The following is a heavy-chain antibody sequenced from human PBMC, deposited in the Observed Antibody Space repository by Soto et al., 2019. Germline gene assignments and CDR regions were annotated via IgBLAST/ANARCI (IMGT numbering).Heavy chain of an antibody. J-gene: IGHJ5*02. CDR3: ASSGYDYVENWFDP. Sequence: SHTLSLTCAISGYSVSSNSAALNWIRQSPSRGLEWLGRTYYRSKWYNDYAVSVKSRITINPDTSKNQFSLQLNSVTPEDTAVYYCASSGYDYVENWFDPWGQGTLVTVSS. V-gene: IGHV6-1*01. D-gene: IGHD5-12*01. CDR1: GYSVSSNSAA. CDR2: TYYRSKWYN.